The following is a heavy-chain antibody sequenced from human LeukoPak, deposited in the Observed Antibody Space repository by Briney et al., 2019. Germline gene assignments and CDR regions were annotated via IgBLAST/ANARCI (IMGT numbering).Heavy chain of an antibody. Sequence: GGSLRLSCAASGFTFSSYAMSWVRQAPGKGLEWVSAISGSGGSTYYADSVKGRFTISRDNAKNTLYLQMSSLRAEDTAVYYCAKQTLDGYNLIDYWGQGTLVTVSS. CDR1: GFTFSSYA. D-gene: IGHD5-24*01. V-gene: IGHV3-23*01. J-gene: IGHJ4*02. CDR3: AKQTLDGYNLIDY. CDR2: ISGSGGST.